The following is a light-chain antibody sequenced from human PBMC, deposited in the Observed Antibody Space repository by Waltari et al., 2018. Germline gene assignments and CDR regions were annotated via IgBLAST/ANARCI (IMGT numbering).Light chain of an antibody. J-gene: IGLJ1*01. CDR3: CSYAGLGIYV. Sequence: QSGLTQPASVSGSPGPSITISCPGTISAVGNYNLVSWYQQYPGKAPKLMVYEVTKRTSGVSDRFSGSKSGNTASLTIYGLQSEDEADYYCCSYAGLGIYVFGTGTKVTVL. CDR2: EVT. V-gene: IGLV2-23*02. CDR1: ISAVGNYNL.